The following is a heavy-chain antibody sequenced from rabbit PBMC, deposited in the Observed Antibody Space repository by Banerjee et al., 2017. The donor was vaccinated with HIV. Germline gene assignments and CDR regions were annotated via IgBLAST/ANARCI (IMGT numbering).Heavy chain of an antibody. J-gene: IGHJ4*01. CDR2: IGAGSDGSP. V-gene: IGHV1S45*01. D-gene: IGHD4-1*01. CDR1: GFDFSSYS. CDR3: MRYGTGWGDNL. Sequence: QEQLKETGGGLVQPGGSLTLSCKASGFDFSSYSMSWVRQAPGKGLEWIGCIGAGSDGSPYYASWAKGRFTISKTSSTTVTLQMTSLTAADTATYFCMRYGTGWGDNLWGPGTLVTVS.